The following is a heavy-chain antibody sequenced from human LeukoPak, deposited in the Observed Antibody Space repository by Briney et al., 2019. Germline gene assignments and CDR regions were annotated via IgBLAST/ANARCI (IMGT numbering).Heavy chain of an antibody. D-gene: IGHD3-10*01. CDR1: GYSISSGYY. V-gene: IGHV4-38-2*01. Sequence: PSETLSLTCAVSGYSISSGYYWGWIRQPPGKGLEWIGSIYHSGSTYYNPSLKSRVTISVDTSKNQFSLKLSSVTAADTAVYYCARFTYYYGSGSYWQLPHYFDYWGQGTLVTVSS. CDR2: IYHSGST. CDR3: ARFTYYYGSGSYWQLPHYFDY. J-gene: IGHJ4*02.